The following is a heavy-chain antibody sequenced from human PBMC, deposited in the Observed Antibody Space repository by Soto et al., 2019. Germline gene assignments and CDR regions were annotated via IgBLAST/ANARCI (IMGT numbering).Heavy chain of an antibody. Sequence: GGSLRLSCAASGFTFSSYSMNWVRQAPGKGLEWVSYISSSSSTIYYADSVKGRFTISRDNAKNSLYLQMNSLRDEDTAVYYCARDLMAETIDYYYGMDVWGQGTTVTV. V-gene: IGHV3-48*02. CDR2: ISSSSSTI. J-gene: IGHJ6*02. CDR3: ARDLMAETIDYYYGMDV. CDR1: GFTFSSYS.